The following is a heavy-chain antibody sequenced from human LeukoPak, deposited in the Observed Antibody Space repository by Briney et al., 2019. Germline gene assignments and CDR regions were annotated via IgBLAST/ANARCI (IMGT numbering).Heavy chain of an antibody. CDR1: GFIFSGYW. D-gene: IGHD6-19*01. Sequence: GGSLRLSCAASGFIFSGYWMSWVRQAPGKGLEWVANIKPDGSEKYSVDSVKGRFTISRDNAKNSLYLQMNSLRVEDTAVYYCARGTIAVAGLLDYWGQGTLVTVSS. V-gene: IGHV3-7*01. J-gene: IGHJ4*02. CDR3: ARGTIAVAGLLDY. CDR2: IKPDGSEK.